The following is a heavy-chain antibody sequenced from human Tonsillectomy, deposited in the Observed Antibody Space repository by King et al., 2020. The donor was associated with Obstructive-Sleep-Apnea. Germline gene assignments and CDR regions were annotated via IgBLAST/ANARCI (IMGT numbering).Heavy chain of an antibody. J-gene: IGHJ4*02. CDR1: GGSISSYY. CDR3: ARQRKTSSGWSPNDY. CDR2: IYYSGST. Sequence: QLQESGPGLVKPSETLSLTCTVSGGSISSYYWSWIRQPPGKGLEWIGYIYYSGSTNYNPSLKSRVTVSVDTSKNQFSLKLSSVTAADTAVYYCARQRKTSSGWSPNDYWGQGTLVTVSS. V-gene: IGHV4-59*08. D-gene: IGHD6-19*01.